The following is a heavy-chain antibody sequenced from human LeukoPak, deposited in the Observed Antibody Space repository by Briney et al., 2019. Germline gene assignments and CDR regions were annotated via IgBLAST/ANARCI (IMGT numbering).Heavy chain of an antibody. V-gene: IGHV1-46*01. J-gene: IGHJ3*02. Sequence: GASVKVSCKASGFTFTSSAMHWVRQAPGQGLEWMGIINPSGGSTSYAQKFQGRVTMTRDMSTSTVYMELSSLRSEDTAVYYCASSSGSLDAFDIWGQGTMVTVSS. CDR2: INPSGGST. CDR1: GFTFTSSA. CDR3: ASSSGSLDAFDI. D-gene: IGHD1-26*01.